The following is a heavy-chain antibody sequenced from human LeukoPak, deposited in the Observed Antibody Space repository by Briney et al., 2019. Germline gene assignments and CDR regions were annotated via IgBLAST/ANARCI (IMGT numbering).Heavy chain of an antibody. D-gene: IGHD6-19*01. J-gene: IGHJ4*02. CDR1: GYTFTSYG. Sequence: GASVKVSCKASGYTFTSYGISWVRQAPGQGLEWMGWISAYNGNTNYAQKLQGRVTMTTDTSTSTAYMELRSLRSDDTAVYYCARVSWLQALGRVGYFDYWGQGTLVTVSS. CDR3: ARVSWLQALGRVGYFDY. CDR2: ISAYNGNT. V-gene: IGHV1-18*01.